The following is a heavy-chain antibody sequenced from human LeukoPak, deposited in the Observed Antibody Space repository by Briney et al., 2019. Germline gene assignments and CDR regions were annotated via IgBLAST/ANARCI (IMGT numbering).Heavy chain of an antibody. Sequence: SETLSLTCAVYGGSFSGYYWNWIRQPPGKGLEWIGEINHSGSTNYNPSLKSRVTISVDTSKNQFSLKLSSVTAADTAVCYCASTRAARGRNYFDYWGQGTLVTVSS. V-gene: IGHV4-34*01. CDR2: INHSGST. CDR1: GGSFSGYY. CDR3: ASTRAARGRNYFDY. J-gene: IGHJ4*02. D-gene: IGHD6-6*01.